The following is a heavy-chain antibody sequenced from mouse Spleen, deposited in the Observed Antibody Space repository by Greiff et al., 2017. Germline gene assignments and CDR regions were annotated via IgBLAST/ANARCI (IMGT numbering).Heavy chain of an antibody. CDR3: ATYDYYFDY. Sequence: QVQLQQPGAELVKPGASVKLSCKASGYTFTSYWMHWVKQRPGQGLEWIGEINPSNGRTNYNEKFKSKATLTVDKSSSTAYMQLSSLTSEDSAFYYCATYDYYFDYWGQGTTLTVSS. J-gene: IGHJ2*01. CDR1: GYTFTSYW. CDR2: INPSNGRT. D-gene: IGHD2-4*01. V-gene: IGHV1S81*02.